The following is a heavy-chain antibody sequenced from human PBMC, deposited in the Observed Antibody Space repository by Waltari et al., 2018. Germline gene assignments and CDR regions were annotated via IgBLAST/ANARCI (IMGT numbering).Heavy chain of an antibody. J-gene: IGHJ3*02. D-gene: IGHD1-26*01. CDR1: GGTFSSYA. Sequence: QVQLVQSGAEVKKPGSSVKVSCKASGGTFSSYAISWVRQAPGQGLEWMGGIIPICGTANYEQKFQGRVTITADESTSTAYMELSSLRSEDTAVYYCARDRKEHTRGSYSAFDIWGQGTMVIVSS. CDR2: IIPICGTA. CDR3: ARDRKEHTRGSYSAFDI. V-gene: IGHV1-69*13.